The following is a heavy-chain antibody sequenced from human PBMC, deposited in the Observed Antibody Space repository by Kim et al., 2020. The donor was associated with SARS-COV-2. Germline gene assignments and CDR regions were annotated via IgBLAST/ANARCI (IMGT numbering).Heavy chain of an antibody. CDR2: IYYSGST. D-gene: IGHD3-9*01. CDR3: ARDRAPTVRYFDWTQYWYFDL. J-gene: IGHJ2*01. Sequence: SETLSLTCTVSGGSISSGGYYWSWIRQHPGKGLEWIGYIYYSGSTYYNPSLKSRVTISVDTSKNQFSLKLSSVTAADTAVYYCARDRAPTVRYFDWTQYWYFDLWGRGPLVTVSS. CDR1: GGSISSGGYY. V-gene: IGHV4-31*03.